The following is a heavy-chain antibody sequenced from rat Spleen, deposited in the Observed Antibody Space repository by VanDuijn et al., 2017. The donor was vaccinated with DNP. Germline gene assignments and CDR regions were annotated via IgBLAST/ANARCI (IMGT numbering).Heavy chain of an antibody. V-gene: IGHV5-19*01. CDR1: GFTFSNFD. Sequence: EVQLVESGGGLVQPGRSLKLSCAASGFTFSNFDMTWIRQVPGKGLEWVASLTSSADVTYYSASVKGRFTISRDNAKSTLYLQMNSLRSEDTATYFCAKIAAGAMDAWGQGTSVTVSS. CDR2: LTSSADVT. J-gene: IGHJ4*01. D-gene: IGHD1-2*01. CDR3: AKIAAGAMDA.